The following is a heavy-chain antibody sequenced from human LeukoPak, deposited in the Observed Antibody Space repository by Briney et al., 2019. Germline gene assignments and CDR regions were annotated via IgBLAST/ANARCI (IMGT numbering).Heavy chain of an antibody. CDR3: TRAARYSSGWYDAFDI. Sequence: PGGSLRLSCAASGFTFSSYGMHWVRQAPGKGLEWVAVISYDGSNKYYADSVKGRFTISRDNSKNTLYLQMNSLRAGDTAVYYCTRAARYSSGWYDAFDIWGQGTMVTVSS. D-gene: IGHD6-19*01. CDR1: GFTFSSYG. CDR2: ISYDGSNK. V-gene: IGHV3-30*03. J-gene: IGHJ3*02.